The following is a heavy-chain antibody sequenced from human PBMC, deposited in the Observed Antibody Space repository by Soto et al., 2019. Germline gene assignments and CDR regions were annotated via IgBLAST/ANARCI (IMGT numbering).Heavy chain of an antibody. CDR3: ARRREVLLSAVTDYGMDV. CDR2: IYPDDSDT. V-gene: IGHV5-51*01. J-gene: IGHJ6*01. Sequence: GESLKISCKGSGYSFSTYWIGWVRQMPEKGLEWMGIIYPDDSDTRYSPSFQGQVTISVDKSINTAYLQWSSLKASDTAMYYCARRREVLLSAVTDYGMDVWGQGTTVTVSS. D-gene: IGHD1-26*01. CDR1: GYSFSTYW.